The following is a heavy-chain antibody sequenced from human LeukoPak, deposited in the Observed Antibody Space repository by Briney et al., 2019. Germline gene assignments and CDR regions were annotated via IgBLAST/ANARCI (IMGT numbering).Heavy chain of an antibody. Sequence: SQTLSLTCAVSGGSISSGGYSWSWIRQPPGKGLEWIGYICHSGSTYYNPSLKSRVTISVDRSKNQFSLKLSSVTAADTAVYYCARSGAYYYDSSGYYFDYWGQGTLVTVSS. J-gene: IGHJ4*02. V-gene: IGHV4-30-2*01. CDR3: ARSGAYYYDSSGYYFDY. D-gene: IGHD3-22*01. CDR2: ICHSGST. CDR1: GGSISSGGYS.